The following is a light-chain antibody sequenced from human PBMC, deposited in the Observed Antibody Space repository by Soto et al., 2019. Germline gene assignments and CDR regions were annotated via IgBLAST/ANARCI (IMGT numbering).Light chain of an antibody. CDR2: EVN. V-gene: IGLV2-8*01. Sequence: QSALTQPPSASGSPGQSVTISCTGTSRDVGGYNYVSWYQQYPGKAPKLMISEVNKRPSGVPDRFSGSKSGNTASLTVSGLQAEDEADYYCSSYAGSNNLVVFGGGTKLTVL. J-gene: IGLJ2*01. CDR1: SRDVGGYNY. CDR3: SSYAGSNNLVV.